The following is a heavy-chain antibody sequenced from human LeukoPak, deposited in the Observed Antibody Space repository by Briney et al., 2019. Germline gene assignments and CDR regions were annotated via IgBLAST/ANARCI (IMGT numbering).Heavy chain of an antibody. CDR2: TYYTSKWNT. D-gene: IGHD6-25*01. J-gene: IGHJ3*01. Sequence: PSQTLSLTCAISGDSVSTRGVAWNWVRQSPSRGLEWLGRTYYTSKWNTDYAVSVKSRIVVNPDTSKNQFSLQLNSVTSEDTAVYYCARGRASAFDVWGQGTMVTVSS. CDR1: GDSVSTRGVA. CDR3: ARGRASAFDV. V-gene: IGHV6-1*01.